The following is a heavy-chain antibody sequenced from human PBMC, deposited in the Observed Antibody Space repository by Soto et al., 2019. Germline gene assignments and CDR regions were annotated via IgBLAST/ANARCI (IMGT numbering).Heavy chain of an antibody. CDR2: IGTAGDP. Sequence: PGGSLRLSCAASGFAFSNFDMHWVRQVTGKGLEWVSGIGTAGDPYYPGSVKGRFTVSRENAKKSLYLQMNSLSAGDTAVYYCAREPKDYGDYVSYAMDVWGQGTKVTVSS. CDR3: AREPKDYGDYVSYAMDV. D-gene: IGHD4-17*01. J-gene: IGHJ6*02. CDR1: GFAFSNFD. V-gene: IGHV3-13*05.